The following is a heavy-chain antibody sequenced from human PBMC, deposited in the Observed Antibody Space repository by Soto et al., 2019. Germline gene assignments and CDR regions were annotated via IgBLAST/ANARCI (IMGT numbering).Heavy chain of an antibody. CDR2: ISHSGST. CDR1: SGSFSGYY. J-gene: IGHJ4*02. V-gene: IGHV4-34*01. D-gene: IGHD3-22*01. Sequence: QVQLQQWGAGLLKPSETLSLRCVVNSGSFSGYYWTWIRQTPGKGLEWIGEISHSGSTNYNPSLMSRVPMSADTSKNQFSLRLSSVTAADTALYFCARGYESSRRYLPLLDYWGQGTLVTVSS. CDR3: ARGYESSRRYLPLLDY.